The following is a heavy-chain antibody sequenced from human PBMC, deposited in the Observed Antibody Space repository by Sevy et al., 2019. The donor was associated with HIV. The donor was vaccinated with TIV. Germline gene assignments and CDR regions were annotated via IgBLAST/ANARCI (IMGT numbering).Heavy chain of an antibody. CDR2: IYTSGST. D-gene: IGHD2-2*01. Sequence: TLSLTCTVSGGSISSYYWSWIRQPAGKGLEWIGRIYTSGSTNYNPSLKSRVTMSVDTSKNQFSLKLSSVTAADTAVYYCARDHSSSGVVVPAAMLFDPWGQGTLVTVSS. CDR3: ARDHSSSGVVVPAAMLFDP. J-gene: IGHJ5*02. V-gene: IGHV4-4*07. CDR1: GGSISSYY.